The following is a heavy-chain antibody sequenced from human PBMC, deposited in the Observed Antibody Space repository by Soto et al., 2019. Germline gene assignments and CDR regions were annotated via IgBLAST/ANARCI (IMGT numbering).Heavy chain of an antibody. V-gene: IGHV3-33*01. J-gene: IGHJ4*02. D-gene: IGHD2-2*01. Sequence: QVQLVESGGGVVQPGRSLRLSCAASGFTFSSYGMHWVRQAPGKGLEWVAVIWYDGSNKYYADSVKGRFTISRDNSKNTLYLQMNSLRAEDTAVYYCARVKNVVVPAAVYFDYWGQGTLVTVSS. CDR1: GFTFSSYG. CDR2: IWYDGSNK. CDR3: ARVKNVVVPAAVYFDY.